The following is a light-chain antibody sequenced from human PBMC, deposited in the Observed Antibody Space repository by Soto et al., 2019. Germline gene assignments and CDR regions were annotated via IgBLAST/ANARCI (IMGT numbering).Light chain of an antibody. Sequence: DIQMTQSPSSLSASVGDRVTITCRASQSIRNELNWYQQRPGKAPRLLIYDAFNLQRGVPSRFSGSVSATDFTLTISSLQPGDSAIYYCQQSFTTPWTFGQGTKVEI. V-gene: IGKV1-39*01. CDR3: QQSFTTPWT. CDR2: DAF. CDR1: QSIRNE. J-gene: IGKJ1*01.